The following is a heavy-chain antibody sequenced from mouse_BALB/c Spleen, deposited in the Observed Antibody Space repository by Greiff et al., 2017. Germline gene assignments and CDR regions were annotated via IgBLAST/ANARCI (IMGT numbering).Heavy chain of an antibody. J-gene: IGHJ3*01. CDR2: ISDGGSYT. D-gene: IGHD2-1*01. V-gene: IGHV5-4*02. Sequence: EVQVVESGGGLVKPGGSLKLSCAASGFTFSDYYMYWVRQTPEKRLEWVATISDGGSYTYYPDSVKGRFTISRDNAKNNLYLQMSSLKSEDTAMYYCARDKGDYGNGGFAYWGQGTLVTVSA. CDR1: GFTFSDYY. CDR3: ARDKGDYGNGGFAY.